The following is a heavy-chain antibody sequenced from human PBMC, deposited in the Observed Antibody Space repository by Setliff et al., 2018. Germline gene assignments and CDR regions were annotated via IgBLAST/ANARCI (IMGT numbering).Heavy chain of an antibody. CDR1: GFTFSSLW. CDR3: AKPQVELRWGFES. V-gene: IGHV3-7*01. CDR2: INQGGGEQ. Sequence: AGSLRLSCAASGFTFSSLWMSWVRQAPGKGLEWVANINQGGGEQFYVDSVKGRFTISRDNAKNSLYLQMNSLRVEDTAVYYCAKPQVELRWGFESWGQGTPVTVSS. D-gene: IGHD1-7*01. J-gene: IGHJ4*02.